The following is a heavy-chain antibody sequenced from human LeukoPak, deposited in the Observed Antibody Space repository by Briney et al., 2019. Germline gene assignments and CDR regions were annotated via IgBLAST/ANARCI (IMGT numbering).Heavy chain of an antibody. CDR3: ARDGGDYALSAFDI. CDR1: GGSFSGYY. D-gene: IGHD4-17*01. J-gene: IGHJ3*02. CDR2: INHSGST. V-gene: IGHV4-34*01. Sequence: PSETLSLTCAVYGGSFSGYYWSWIRQPPGKGLEWIGEINHSGSTNYNPSLKSRVTISVDRSKNQFSLKLSSVTAADTAVYYCARDGGDYALSAFDIWGQGTMVTVSS.